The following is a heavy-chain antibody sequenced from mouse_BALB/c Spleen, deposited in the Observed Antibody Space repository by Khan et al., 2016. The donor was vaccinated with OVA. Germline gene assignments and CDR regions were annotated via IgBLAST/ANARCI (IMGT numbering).Heavy chain of an antibody. CDR2: ISYSGST. D-gene: IGHD1-1*01. CDR3: ARGNYYGYTMDY. J-gene: IGHJ4*01. Sequence: EVQLQESGPGLVKPSQSLSLTCTVTGYSITSNYAWIWIRQFPGNKLEWMGYISYSGSTNYNPSLKSRISITRDTSKNQFFLQLNSVTTEDTAKYYCARGNYYGYTMDYWGQGASITVSS. V-gene: IGHV3-2*02. CDR1: GYSITSNYA.